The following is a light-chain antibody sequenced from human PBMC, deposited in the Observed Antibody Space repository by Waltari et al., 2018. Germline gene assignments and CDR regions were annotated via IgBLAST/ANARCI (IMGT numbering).Light chain of an antibody. V-gene: IGLV1-51*01. CDR1: SSNIGNYF. CDR2: DNY. J-gene: IGLJ2*01. CDR3: ATWDNSLTAVV. Sequence: QSVLTQPPSVSAAPGQKVTISCSGSSSNIGNYFVSWYHQLPGATPKLLIYDNYKRPSGIPARFSASKSGTSATLDITGLQIGDEADYYCATWDNSLTAVVFGGGTKLTVL.